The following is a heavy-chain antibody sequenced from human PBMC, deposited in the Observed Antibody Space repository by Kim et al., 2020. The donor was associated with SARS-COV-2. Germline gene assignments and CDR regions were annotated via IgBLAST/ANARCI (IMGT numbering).Heavy chain of an antibody. V-gene: IGHV3-30-3*01. J-gene: IGHJ3*02. CDR1: GFTFSSYA. D-gene: IGHD6-13*01. CDR2: ISYDGSNK. CDR3: AREHSSSWYNGWVGAFDI. Sequence: GGSLRLSCAASGFTFSSYAMHWVRQAPGKGLEWVAVISYDGSNKYYADSVKGRFTISRDNSKNTLYLQMNSLRAEDTAVYYCAREHSSSWYNGWVGAFDIWGQGTMVTVSS.